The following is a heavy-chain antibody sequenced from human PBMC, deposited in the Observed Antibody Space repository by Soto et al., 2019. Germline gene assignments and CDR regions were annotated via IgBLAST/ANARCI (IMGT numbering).Heavy chain of an antibody. CDR1: GYTFTSYA. J-gene: IGHJ4*02. D-gene: IGHD2-15*01. CDR3: ARSGGLDRDFNY. Sequence: ASVKVSCKASGYTFTSYAMHWVRQAPGQGLEWMGIINPSGGSTSYAQKFQGRVTMTRDTSTSTVYMELSSLRSEDTAVYYCARSGGLDRDFNYWGQGSLVTVSS. CDR2: INPSGGST. V-gene: IGHV1-46*01.